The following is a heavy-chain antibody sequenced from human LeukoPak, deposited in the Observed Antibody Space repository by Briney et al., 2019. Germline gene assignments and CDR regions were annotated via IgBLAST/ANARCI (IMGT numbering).Heavy chain of an antibody. J-gene: IGHJ4*02. CDR1: GFTFSSYA. CDR2: ISYDGSNK. CDR3: ARGVGNLDY. Sequence: GGSLRLSCAASGFTFSSYAMHWVRQAPGKGLEWVAVISYDGSNKYYADSVKGRFTISRDNSKNTLYLQMNSLRAEDTAVYYCARGVGNLDYWGQGTLVTVSS. V-gene: IGHV3-30*04.